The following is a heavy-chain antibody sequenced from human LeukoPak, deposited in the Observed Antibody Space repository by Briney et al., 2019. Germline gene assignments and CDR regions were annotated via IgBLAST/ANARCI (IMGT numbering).Heavy chain of an antibody. Sequence: ASVTVSCKASGYTFTSYGISWVRQAPGQGLEWMGWISGYNGDTNYAQNLQGRVTMTTDTSTSTAYMELRSLRSDDTAVYYCARDLEYCTNGVCHFDYWGQGTLVTVSS. CDR3: ARDLEYCTNGVCHFDY. D-gene: IGHD2-8*01. CDR1: GYTFTSYG. V-gene: IGHV1-18*01. J-gene: IGHJ4*02. CDR2: ISGYNGDT.